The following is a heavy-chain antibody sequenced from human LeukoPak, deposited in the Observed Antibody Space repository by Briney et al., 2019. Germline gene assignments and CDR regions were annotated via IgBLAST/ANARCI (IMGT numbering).Heavy chain of an antibody. V-gene: IGHV3-30*02. CDR3: AKVTILRYFDWSNDAFDI. CDR1: GFTFSSYG. J-gene: IGHJ3*02. CDR2: IRYDGSNK. Sequence: PGGSLRLSCAASGFTFSSYGMHWVRQAPGKGLEWVAFIRYDGSNKYYADSVKGRFTISRDNSKNTLYLQMNSLRAEDTAVYYCAKVTILRYFDWSNDAFDIWGQGTMVTVSS. D-gene: IGHD3-9*01.